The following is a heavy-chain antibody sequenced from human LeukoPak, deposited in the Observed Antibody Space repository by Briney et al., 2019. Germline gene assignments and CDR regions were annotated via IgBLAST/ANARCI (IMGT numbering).Heavy chain of an antibody. CDR1: GGTFSSYA. Sequence: ASVKVSCKASGGTFSSYAISWVRQAPGQGLEWMGWINPNSGGTNYAQKFQGRVTMTRDTSISTAYMELSRLRSDDTAVYYCARERGSYSPVDYWGQGTLVTVSS. CDR2: INPNSGGT. V-gene: IGHV1-2*02. J-gene: IGHJ4*02. CDR3: ARERGSYSPVDY. D-gene: IGHD1-26*01.